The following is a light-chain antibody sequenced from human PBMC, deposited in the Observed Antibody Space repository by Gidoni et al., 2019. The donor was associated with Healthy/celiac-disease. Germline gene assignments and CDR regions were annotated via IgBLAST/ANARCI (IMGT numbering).Light chain of an antibody. CDR3: QQSYSTPDT. CDR1: QSISSY. V-gene: IGKV1-39*01. CDR2: AAS. J-gene: IGKJ2*01. Sequence: EIQMTQSPSSLSASVEDRVTITCRARQSISSYLNWYQTTPGKAPKLLIYAASSLQSGVPSRFSGSGSGTDFTLTISSLQPEDFATYYGQQSYSTPDTFGQGTKLEIK.